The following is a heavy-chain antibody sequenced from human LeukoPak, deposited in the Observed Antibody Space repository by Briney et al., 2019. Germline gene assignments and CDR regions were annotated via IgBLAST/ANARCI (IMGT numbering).Heavy chain of an antibody. CDR2: ISYSGST. Sequence: SETLSLTCSVSGGSISSSSYYWGWIRQPPGKGLEWIGSISYSGSTYHNPSLKSRVTISVDTSKNQFSLNLSSVTAADTAVYYCAKRDNWLDPWGQGILVTVSS. J-gene: IGHJ5*02. CDR1: GGSISSSSYY. CDR3: AKRDNWLDP. V-gene: IGHV4-39*01.